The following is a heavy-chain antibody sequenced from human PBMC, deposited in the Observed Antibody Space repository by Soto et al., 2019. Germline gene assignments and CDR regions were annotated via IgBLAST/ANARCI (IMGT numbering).Heavy chain of an antibody. CDR3: ARGQVVTAMLYFQH. Sequence: SETLSLTCTVSGGSISSGDYYWSWIRQPPGKGLEWIGYIYYSGSTYYNPSLKSRVTISVDTSKNQFSLKLSSVTAADTAVYYGARGQVVTAMLYFQHWGQGTLVTVSS. CDR2: IYYSGST. J-gene: IGHJ1*01. D-gene: IGHD2-21*02. V-gene: IGHV4-30-4*01. CDR1: GGSISSGDYY.